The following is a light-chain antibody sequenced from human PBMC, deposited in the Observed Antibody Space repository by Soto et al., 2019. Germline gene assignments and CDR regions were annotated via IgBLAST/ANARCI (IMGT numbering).Light chain of an antibody. V-gene: IGKV3-11*01. CDR3: QQRANLLT. Sequence: ETVLTQSPATLSLSPGEGATLSCRASQSVGVSSAWYQHKPGQAPRLLIYDASNRATGIPARFSGSGSGTDFTLTISSLESEDFAVYYCQQRANLLTFGGGTEVEIK. J-gene: IGKJ4*01. CDR1: QSVGVS. CDR2: DAS.